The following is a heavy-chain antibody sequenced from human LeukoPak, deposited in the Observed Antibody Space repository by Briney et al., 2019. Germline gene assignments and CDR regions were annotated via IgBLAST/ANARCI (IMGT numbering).Heavy chain of an antibody. J-gene: IGHJ5*02. CDR1: GFTFSDYY. CDR2: ISSSGSTI. D-gene: IGHD6-13*01. Sequence: GGSLRLSCAASGFTFSDYYMSWIRQAPGKGLEWVSYISSSGSTIYYADSVKGRFTISRDNAKNSLYLQMNSLRAEDTAVYYCARSSALRIAAAVRYNWFDPWGQGTLVTVSS. V-gene: IGHV3-11*01. CDR3: ARSSALRIAAAVRYNWFDP.